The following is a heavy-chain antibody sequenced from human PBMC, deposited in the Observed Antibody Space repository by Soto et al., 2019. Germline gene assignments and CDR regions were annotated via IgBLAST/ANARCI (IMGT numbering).Heavy chain of an antibody. CDR2: IWYDGSNK. CDR1: GFTFSSYG. V-gene: IGHV3-33*01. D-gene: IGHD3-22*01. J-gene: IGHJ4*02. Sequence: GGSLRLSCAASGFTFSSYGMHWVRQAPGKGLEWVAVIWYDGSNKYYADSVKGRFTISRDNSKNTLYLQMNSLRAEDTAVYYCARVGFYYYSSAHDYFDYCSQGTLVPVSA. CDR3: ARVGFYYYSSAHDYFDY.